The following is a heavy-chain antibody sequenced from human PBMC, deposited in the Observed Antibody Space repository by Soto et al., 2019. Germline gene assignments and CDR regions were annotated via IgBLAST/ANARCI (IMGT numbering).Heavy chain of an antibody. Sequence: ASVKVSCKASGGTFSSYAISWVRQAPGQGLEWMGGIIPIFGTANYAQKFQGRVTITADESTSTAYMELSSLRSEDTAVYYCARQYSGYDRVWLDPWGQGTLVTVSS. D-gene: IGHD5-12*01. J-gene: IGHJ5*02. CDR1: GGTFSSYA. CDR2: IIPIFGTA. CDR3: ARQYSGYDRVWLDP. V-gene: IGHV1-69*13.